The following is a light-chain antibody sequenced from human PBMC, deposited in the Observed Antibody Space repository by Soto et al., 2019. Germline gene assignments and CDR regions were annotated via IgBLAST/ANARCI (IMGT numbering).Light chain of an antibody. J-gene: IGLJ7*01. CDR3: SSYAASSSL. Sequence: QSALTQPASVSGSPGQSITISCTGTSSDVENYNLVSWYQQYPGKAPKLIIYEVKKRPSGVSDRFSGSKSGNTASLTLSGLQAEDEADYYCSSYAASSSLFGGGTQLTVL. CDR2: EVK. V-gene: IGLV2-23*02. CDR1: SSDVENYNL.